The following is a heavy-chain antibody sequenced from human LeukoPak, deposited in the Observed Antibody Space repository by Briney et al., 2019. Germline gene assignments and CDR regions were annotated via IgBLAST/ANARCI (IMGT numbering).Heavy chain of an antibody. D-gene: IGHD6-13*01. Sequence: GGSLRLSCTASGFTFSDACMTWVRQAPGKGLEWVGRIKSIPDRKRKTTGETTDYAAPVQGRFSISRDDLKNILYLQMNSLKTEDTAVYYCSTVVSGGWYRGYWGKGTLVTVS. CDR2: IKSIPDRKRKTTGETT. CDR3: STVVSGGWYRGY. J-gene: IGHJ4*02. CDR1: GFTFSDAC. V-gene: IGHV3-15*01.